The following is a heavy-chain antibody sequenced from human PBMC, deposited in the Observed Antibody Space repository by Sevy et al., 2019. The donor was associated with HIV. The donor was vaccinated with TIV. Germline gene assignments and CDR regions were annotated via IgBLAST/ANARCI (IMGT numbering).Heavy chain of an antibody. CDR3: ARDKVEGGTMVQDNDY. CDR1: GFSFSSYW. V-gene: IGHV3-74*03. Sequence: GGSLRLSCAASGFSFSSYWMHWVRQVPGKGLVWLSRINSDGTYTKYGDSGKGRFTISRDNAKNTLYLQMDSLRAEDTAVYYCARDKVEGGTMVQDNDYWGQGTLVTVSS. J-gene: IGHJ4*02. CDR2: INSDGTYT. D-gene: IGHD3-10*01.